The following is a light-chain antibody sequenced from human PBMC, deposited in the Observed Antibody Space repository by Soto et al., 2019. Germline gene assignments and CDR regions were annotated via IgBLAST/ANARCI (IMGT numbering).Light chain of an antibody. V-gene: IGKV3-20*01. CDR3: KVYGSF. Sequence: EIVLTQSPGTLSLSPGERAALSCRASQTMKSEYLAWYQQKPGQAPRLLIHGASSRATGIPDRFSGSGSGTDFTLTISRLEPDDFAVYYCKVYGSFFGPGTKVDVK. CDR1: QTMKSEY. CDR2: GAS. J-gene: IGKJ3*01.